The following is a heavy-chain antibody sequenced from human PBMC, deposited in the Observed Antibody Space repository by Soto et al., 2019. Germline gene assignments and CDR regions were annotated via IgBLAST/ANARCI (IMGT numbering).Heavy chain of an antibody. V-gene: IGHV5-51*01. J-gene: IGHJ4*02. CDR3: ARRYSVSDWGIDY. D-gene: IGHD1-26*01. CDR2: IYPGESDT. Sequence: GESLKLSCQGSGYSFTSYWIGWVRQMPGKGLEWMGIIYPGESDTRYSPSFQGQVTISADKSISTAYLQWSSLKASDTAMFYWARRYSVSDWGIDYWGQGTLVTVSS. CDR1: GYSFTSYW.